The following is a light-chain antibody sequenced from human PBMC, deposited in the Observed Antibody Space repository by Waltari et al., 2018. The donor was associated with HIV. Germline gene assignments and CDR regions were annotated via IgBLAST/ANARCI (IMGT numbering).Light chain of an antibody. Sequence: EIVLTQSPGTLSLSPGERATLSCRASQSVSRSDLAWYQQKPGQAPRLLIYGASSRATGIPDRFSGSGSGTDFTLTISNVQPEDFATYYCQQTYYVPLTFGAGTRVEVK. V-gene: IGKV3-20*01. CDR1: QSVSRSD. CDR3: QQTYYVPLT. CDR2: GAS. J-gene: IGKJ3*01.